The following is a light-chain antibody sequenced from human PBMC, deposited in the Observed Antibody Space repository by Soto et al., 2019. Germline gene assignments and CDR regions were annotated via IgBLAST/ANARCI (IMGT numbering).Light chain of an antibody. CDR3: SSYAGSNNLV. J-gene: IGLJ2*01. Sequence: QSGLTQPPSASGSPGQSVTISCTGTSSDVGGYNYVSWYQEHPGKAPKLIIHEVTKRPSGVPDRFSGSKSGNTASLTVSGLQAEDEADYYCSSYAGSNNLVFGGGTKLTVL. CDR2: EVT. CDR1: SSDVGGYNY. V-gene: IGLV2-8*01.